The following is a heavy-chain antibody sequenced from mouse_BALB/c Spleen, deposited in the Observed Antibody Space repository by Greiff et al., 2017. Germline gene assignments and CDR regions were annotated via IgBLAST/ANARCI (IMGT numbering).Heavy chain of an antibody. Sequence: VQLQQPGAELVRPGASVKLSCKASGYTFTSYWINWVKQRPGQGLEWIGNIYPSDSYTNYNQKFKDKATLTVDKSSSTAYMQLSSPTSEDSAVYYGTREGYYGNYGGDWGQGTTLTVAS. J-gene: IGHJ2*01. CDR2: IYPSDSYT. V-gene: IGHV1-69*02. CDR1: GYTFTSYW. CDR3: TREGYYGNYGGD. D-gene: IGHD2-1*01.